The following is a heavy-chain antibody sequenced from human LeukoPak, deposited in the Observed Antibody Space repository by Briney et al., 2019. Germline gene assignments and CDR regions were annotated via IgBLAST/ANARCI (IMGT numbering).Heavy chain of an antibody. J-gene: IGHJ4*02. CDR2: IGTAGDT. CDR1: GFTLSSYA. Sequence: GGSLRLSCAASGFTLSSYAMHWVRHPAGKGLEWVSAIGTAGDTFYPGSVKGRFTISRENAKKSLFLQMNSLRAEDTAVYYCARQNTPHGNFDYWGQGTLVTVSS. D-gene: IGHD1-26*01. V-gene: IGHV3-13*01. CDR3: ARQNTPHGNFDY.